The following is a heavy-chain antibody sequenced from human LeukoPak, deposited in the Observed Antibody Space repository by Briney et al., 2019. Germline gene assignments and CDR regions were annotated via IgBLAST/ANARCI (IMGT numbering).Heavy chain of an antibody. Sequence: GESLKISCKGSGYSFTSYWIGWVRQMPGEGLEWMGIIYPGDSDTRYSPSFQGQVTISADKSISTAYLQWSSLKASDTAMYYCATLYCSSTSCYNDAFDIWGQGTMVTVSS. D-gene: IGHD2-2*02. V-gene: IGHV5-51*01. CDR1: GYSFTSYW. CDR2: IYPGDSDT. J-gene: IGHJ3*02. CDR3: ATLYCSSTSCYNDAFDI.